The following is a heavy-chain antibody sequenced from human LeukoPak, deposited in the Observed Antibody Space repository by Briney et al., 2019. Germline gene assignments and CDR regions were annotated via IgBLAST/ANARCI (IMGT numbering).Heavy chain of an antibody. V-gene: IGHV7-4-1*02. J-gene: IGHJ3*02. Sequence: GASVKVSCEASGYTFTSYAMNWVRQAPGQGLEWMGWINTNTGNPTYAQGFTGRFVFSLDTSVSTAYLQISSLKAEDTAVYYCARDRERDCSGGSCYDDAFDIWGQGTMVTVSS. CDR3: ARDRERDCSGGSCYDDAFDI. CDR2: INTNTGNP. D-gene: IGHD2-15*01. CDR1: GYTFTSYA.